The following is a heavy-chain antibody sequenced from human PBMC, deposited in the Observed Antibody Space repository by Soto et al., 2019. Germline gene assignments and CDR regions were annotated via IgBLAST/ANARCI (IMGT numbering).Heavy chain of an antibody. Sequence: GGSLRLSCAASGFTFSSYAMHWVRQAPGKGLEWVAAISYDGSNKYYADSVKGRFTISRDNSKNTLYLQMNRLRAEDTAVYYCARDDYGDYEYFDYWGPG. J-gene: IGHJ4*02. CDR3: ARDDYGDYEYFDY. CDR1: GFTFSSYA. CDR2: ISYDGSNK. D-gene: IGHD4-17*01. V-gene: IGHV3-30-3*01.